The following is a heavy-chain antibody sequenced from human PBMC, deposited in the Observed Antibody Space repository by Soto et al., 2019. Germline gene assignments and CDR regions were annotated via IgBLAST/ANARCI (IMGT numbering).Heavy chain of an antibody. V-gene: IGHV3-21*01. CDR1: GFTFSSYS. J-gene: IGHJ6*02. CDR2: ISSSSSYI. Sequence: PGGSLRLSCAASGFTFSSYSMNWVRQAPGKGLEWVSSISSSSSYIYYADSVKGRFTISRDNAKNSLYLQMNSLRAEDTAVYYCARDLSDYYDSSGYYFSAGMDVWGQGTTVTVSS. CDR3: ARDLSDYYDSSGYYFSAGMDV. D-gene: IGHD3-22*01.